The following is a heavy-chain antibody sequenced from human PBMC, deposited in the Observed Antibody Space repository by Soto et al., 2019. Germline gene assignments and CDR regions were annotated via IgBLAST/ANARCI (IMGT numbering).Heavy chain of an antibody. D-gene: IGHD5-18*01. CDR2: ISSGSGDT. Sequence: GGSLSLSCEGSGFTVSSHAMTWIRQSPGRGLEWLSYISSGSGDTDYADSVKGRFIISRDNAKNSLYLQMNSLRADDTAVYYCAREGGGGYSYGYNYWGQGTLVTVSS. J-gene: IGHJ4*02. CDR3: AREGGGGYSYGYNY. CDR1: GFTVSSHA. V-gene: IGHV3-11*05.